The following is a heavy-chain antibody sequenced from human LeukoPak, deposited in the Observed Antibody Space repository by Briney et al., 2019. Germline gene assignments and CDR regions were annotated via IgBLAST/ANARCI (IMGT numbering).Heavy chain of an antibody. CDR2: ITPNNGYA. J-gene: IGHJ4*02. CDR3: ARNKSTTLGDY. V-gene: IGHV1-18*01. Sequence: ASVKVSCKASGYAFSNSGISWVRQAPGQGLEWMGWITPNNGYAHYAQELQGRVTMTTDTFTSTAYMELRSLRSDGTAVYYCARNKSTTLGDYWGQGTLVTVSS. CDR1: GYAFSNSG. D-gene: IGHD2-2*01.